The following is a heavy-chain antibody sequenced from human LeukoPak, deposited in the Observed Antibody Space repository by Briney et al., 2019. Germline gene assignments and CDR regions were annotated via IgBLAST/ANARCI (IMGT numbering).Heavy chain of an antibody. V-gene: IGHV4-34*01. D-gene: IGHD3-10*01. CDR2: INHSGST. CDR3: ARMGYYYGSGSSYYYYYYMDV. J-gene: IGHJ6*03. CDR1: GLTFTNAW. Sequence: GSLRLSCAASGLTFTNAWMNWVRQAPGKGLEWIGEINHSGSTNYNPSLKSRVTISVDTSKNQFSLKLSSVTAADTAVYYCARMGYYYGSGSSYYYYYYMDVWGKGTTVTISS.